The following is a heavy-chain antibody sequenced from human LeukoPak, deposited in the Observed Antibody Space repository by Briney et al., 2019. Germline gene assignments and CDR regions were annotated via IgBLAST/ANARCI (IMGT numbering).Heavy chain of an antibody. CDR1: GFTVDSNY. D-gene: IGHD3-22*01. CDR2: IYTGGNT. CDR3: ARDLHYYDSSGCLGY. Sequence: GGSLRLSCAASGFTVDSNYLSWVRQAPGKGLEWVSTIYTGGNTYYAASVKGRFTISRDFSKNTVFLHMNSLRAEDTAMYYCARDLHYYDSSGCLGYWGQGTLVTVSS. J-gene: IGHJ4*02. V-gene: IGHV3-53*01.